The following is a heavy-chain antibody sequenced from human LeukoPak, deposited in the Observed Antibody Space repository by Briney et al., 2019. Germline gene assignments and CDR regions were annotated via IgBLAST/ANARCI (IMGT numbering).Heavy chain of an antibody. CDR3: ARMRLDIVATIQSYYYYYMDV. V-gene: IGHV4-38-2*02. Sequence: SETLSLTCTVSGYSISSGYYWGWIRQPPGKGLEWIGEINHSGSPNYNPSLKSRVTISVDTSKNQFSLKLSSVTAADTAVYYCARMRLDIVATIQSYYYYYMDVWGKGTTVTISS. CDR2: INHSGSP. D-gene: IGHD5-12*01. CDR1: GYSISSGYY. J-gene: IGHJ6*03.